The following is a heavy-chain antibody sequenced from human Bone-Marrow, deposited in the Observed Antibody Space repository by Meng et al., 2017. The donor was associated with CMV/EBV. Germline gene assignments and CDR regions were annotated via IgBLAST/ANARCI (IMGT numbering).Heavy chain of an antibody. CDR2: IYYSGTT. V-gene: IGHV4-39*07. CDR1: GDSISTGSHY. Sequence: SETLSLTCTVSGDSISTGSHYWGWIRQPPGKGLEWIATIYYSGTTYSNPSLKSRATISMDTSKNQFFLKVRSVTAADTAVYYCARDVHYYDSSGYLSWFDPWGQGTLVTVSS. D-gene: IGHD3-22*01. J-gene: IGHJ5*02. CDR3: ARDVHYYDSSGYLSWFDP.